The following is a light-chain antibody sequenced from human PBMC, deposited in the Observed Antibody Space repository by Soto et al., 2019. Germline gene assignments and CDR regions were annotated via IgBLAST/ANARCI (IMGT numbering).Light chain of an antibody. CDR1: QTVPSNY. V-gene: IGKV3-20*01. CDR3: QQYGSSPLT. Sequence: IVLTQSPGTLSLSPGEGATLSCRASQTVPSNYLAWYQQKPGQAPRLLIYAASSRATAFPASFTGSGSGTDFTLTISRLEPEDFAIYYCQQYGSSPLTFGQGTKV. J-gene: IGKJ1*01. CDR2: AAS.